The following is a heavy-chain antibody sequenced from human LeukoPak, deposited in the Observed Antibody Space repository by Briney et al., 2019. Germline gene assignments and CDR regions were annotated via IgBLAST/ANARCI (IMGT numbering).Heavy chain of an antibody. CDR2: ISGSGGST. Sequence: PGGSLRLSCAASGFTFSSYAMSWVRQAPGKGLQWVSAISGSGGSTFYADSVKGWFTISRDNSKNTLYLQMNSLRADDTAVYYCAKNYDSNGYPNPIFDYWGQGTLVTVSS. D-gene: IGHD3-22*01. CDR3: AKNYDSNGYPNPIFDY. J-gene: IGHJ4*02. V-gene: IGHV3-23*01. CDR1: GFTFSSYA.